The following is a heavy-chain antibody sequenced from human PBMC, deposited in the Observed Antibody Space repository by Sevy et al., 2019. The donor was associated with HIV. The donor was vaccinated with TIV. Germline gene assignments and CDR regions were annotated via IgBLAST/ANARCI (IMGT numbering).Heavy chain of an antibody. CDR1: GYTFTSYR. D-gene: IGHD2-15*01. V-gene: IGHV1-18*01. CDR3: ARAYCSGGRCYSLAY. Sequence: ASVKVPCKASGYTFTSYRIYWVRQAPGQGLESMGWISAHNGDTNYAQKFQGRVTMITDTSTTTAYMDLRSLRSDDTALYYCARAYCSGGRCYSLAYWGQGTLVTVSS. J-gene: IGHJ4*02. CDR2: ISAHNGDT.